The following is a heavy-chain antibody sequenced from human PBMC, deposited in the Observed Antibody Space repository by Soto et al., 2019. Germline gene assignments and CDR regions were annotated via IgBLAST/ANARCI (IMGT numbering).Heavy chain of an antibody. CDR3: STRAYDTNGYYRFDP. CDR1: GGSFSGHS. CDR2: INHSGRV. D-gene: IGHD3-22*01. Sequence: SETLSLTCAVYGGSFSGHSWTWIRQSPGKGLEWIGDINHSGRVNYSPPLKRRVTISLDTSKNQFSLTLSAVTAADTAMYYCSTRAYDTNGYYRFDPWGQGTLVTVSS. J-gene: IGHJ5*01. V-gene: IGHV4-34*01.